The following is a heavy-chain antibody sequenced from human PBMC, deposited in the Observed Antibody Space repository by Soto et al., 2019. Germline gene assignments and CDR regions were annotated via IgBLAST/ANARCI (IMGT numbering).Heavy chain of an antibody. Sequence: SETLSLTCTVSGGSIGSYYWGCIRQPPGKGLEWIGYIYYSGSTNYNPSLKSRVTISVDTSKNQFSLKLSSVTAADTAVYYCARRYGGNFDYWGRGTLVTVSS. CDR1: GGSIGSYY. V-gene: IGHV4-59*01. J-gene: IGHJ4*02. D-gene: IGHD1-26*01. CDR2: IYYSGST. CDR3: ARRYGGNFDY.